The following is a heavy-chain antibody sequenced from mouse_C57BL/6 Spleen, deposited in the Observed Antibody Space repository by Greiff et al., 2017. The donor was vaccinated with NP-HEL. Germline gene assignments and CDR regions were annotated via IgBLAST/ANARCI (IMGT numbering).Heavy chain of an antibody. CDR3: ARCTVVADAMDY. V-gene: IGHV1-26*01. D-gene: IGHD1-1*01. CDR2: INPNNGGT. CDR1: GYTFTDYY. Sequence: EVQLQQSGPELVKPGASVKISCKASGYTFTDYYMNWVKQSHGKSLEWIGDINPNNGGTSYNQKFKGKATLTVDKSSSTAYMELRSLTSEDSAVYYCARCTVVADAMDYWGQGTSVTVSS. J-gene: IGHJ4*01.